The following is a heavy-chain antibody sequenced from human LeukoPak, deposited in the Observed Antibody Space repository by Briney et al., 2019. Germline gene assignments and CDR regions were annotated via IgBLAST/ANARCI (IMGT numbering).Heavy chain of an antibody. CDR3: ARDFGDLDAFDI. J-gene: IGHJ3*02. CDR1: GFTFSSYS. D-gene: IGHD4-17*01. V-gene: IGHV3-21*01. Sequence: GGSLRLSCAASGFTFSSYSMNWVRQAPGKGLEWVSSISSSSSYIYYADSVKGRFTISRDNAKNSLYLQMNSLRAEDTAVYYCARDFGDLDAFDIWGQGTVVTVSS. CDR2: ISSSSSYI.